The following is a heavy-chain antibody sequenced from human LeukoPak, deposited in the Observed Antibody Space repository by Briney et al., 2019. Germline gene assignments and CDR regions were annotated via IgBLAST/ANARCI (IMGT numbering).Heavy chain of an antibody. Sequence: GGSLRLSCAASGFTFMTYAMSWVRHAPGKGLEWVSTMSGSGGSTYYADSVKGRSTISRDNSKNTLYLQMNSPRVEDTAVYYCAKDLAFRGNYYMDVWGKGTTVTVSS. CDR3: AKDLAFRGNYYMDV. CDR2: MSGSGGST. J-gene: IGHJ6*03. D-gene: IGHD3-10*01. V-gene: IGHV3-23*01. CDR1: GFTFMTYA.